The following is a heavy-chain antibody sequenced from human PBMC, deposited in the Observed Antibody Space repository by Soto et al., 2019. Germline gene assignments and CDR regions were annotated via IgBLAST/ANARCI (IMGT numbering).Heavy chain of an antibody. CDR2: ISAYNGNT. V-gene: IGHV1-18*01. CDR1: GYTFTSYG. CDR3: AGDHSYGGAFDY. Sequence: QVQLVQSGAEVKKPGASVKVSCKASGYTFTSYGISWVRQAPGQGLEWMGWISAYNGNTNYARKLPGRVTKAHDPTPNNGYMEVRNLRSDDNGVDYCAGDHSYGGAFDYWGQGTLVTVSS. J-gene: IGHJ4*02. D-gene: IGHD2-21*01.